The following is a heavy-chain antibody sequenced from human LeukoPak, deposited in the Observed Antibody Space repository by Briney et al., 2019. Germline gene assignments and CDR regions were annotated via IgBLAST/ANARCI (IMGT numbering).Heavy chain of an antibody. CDR3: AKIGGYAYFDY. V-gene: IGHV3-23*01. J-gene: IGHJ4*02. D-gene: IGHD5-12*01. CDR2: IGNSGGST. CDR1: GFTFSSYA. Sequence: GGSLRLSCAASGFTFSSYAMSWVRQAPGKGLEWVSAIGNSGGSTYYADSVKGRFTISRDNSKNTLYLQMNSLRAEDTAVYYCAKIGGYAYFDYWGQGTLVTVSS.